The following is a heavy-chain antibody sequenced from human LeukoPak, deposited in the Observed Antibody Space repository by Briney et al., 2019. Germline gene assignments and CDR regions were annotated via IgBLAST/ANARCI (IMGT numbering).Heavy chain of an antibody. CDR2: ISYDGSNK. V-gene: IGHV3-30*18. CDR1: GSTFSSYG. D-gene: IGHD3-3*01. Sequence: GGSLRLSCAASGSTFSSYGMHWVRQAPGKGLEWVAVISYDGSNKYYADSVKGRFTISRDNSKNTLYLQMNSLRAEDTAVYYCAKDLFRFKSGPRAFDIWGQGTMVTVSS. J-gene: IGHJ3*02. CDR3: AKDLFRFKSGPRAFDI.